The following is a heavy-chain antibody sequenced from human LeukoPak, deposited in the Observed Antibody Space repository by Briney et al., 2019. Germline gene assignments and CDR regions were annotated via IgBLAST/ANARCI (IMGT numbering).Heavy chain of an antibody. Sequence: SETLSLTCTVSGVSISSSNSYWGWIRQPPGKGLEWIGSIYYSGNTYYNASLKSQVSISIDTSKNQFSLQLNSVTPEDTAVYYCARVHRNPRFSVFYYYYYMDVWGKGTTVTVSS. J-gene: IGHJ6*03. V-gene: IGHV4-39*01. CDR3: ARVHRNPRFSVFYYYYYMDV. D-gene: IGHD1-1*01. CDR1: GVSISSSNSY. CDR2: IYYSGNT.